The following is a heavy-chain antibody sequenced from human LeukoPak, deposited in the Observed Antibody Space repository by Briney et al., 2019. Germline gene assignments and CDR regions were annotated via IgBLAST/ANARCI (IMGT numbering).Heavy chain of an antibody. CDR2: FDPEDGET. CDR3: AIFPPVPAAIAFYFDY. D-gene: IGHD2-2*01. Sequence: GASVKVSCKVSGYTLTELSMHWVRQAPGKGLEWMGGFDPEDGETIYAQKFQGRVTMTEDTSTDTAYMELSSLRSKDTAVYYCAIFPPVPAAIAFYFDYWGQGTLVTVSS. V-gene: IGHV1-24*01. J-gene: IGHJ4*02. CDR1: GYTLTELS.